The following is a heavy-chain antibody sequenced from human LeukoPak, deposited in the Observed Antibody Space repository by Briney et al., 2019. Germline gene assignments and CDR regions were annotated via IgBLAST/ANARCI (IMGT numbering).Heavy chain of an antibody. CDR1: GFTFSNYD. CDR2: IAAAGDT. CDR3: TRGAGYGFDP. Sequence: GGSLRLSCAASGFTFSNYDMHWVRQATGKALEWVSAIAAAGDTFYAGSVKGRFTVSRENAKSSLYLQMNSLRAGDTAVYYCTRGAGYGFDPWGQGTLITVSS. D-gene: IGHD3-16*01. J-gene: IGHJ5*02. V-gene: IGHV3-13*01.